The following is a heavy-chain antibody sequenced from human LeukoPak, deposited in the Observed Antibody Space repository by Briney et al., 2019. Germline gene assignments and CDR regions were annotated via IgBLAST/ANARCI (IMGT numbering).Heavy chain of an antibody. J-gene: IGHJ4*02. CDR3: ARGSGWYGDY. Sequence: SETLSLTCAVSGGSISNDNYSWSWIRQPPGKGLEWIGYIYHSGSTYYNPSLKSRVTISVDRSKNQFSLKLSSVTAADTAVYYCARGSGWYGDYWGQGTLVTVSS. CDR2: IYHSGST. D-gene: IGHD6-19*01. CDR1: GGSISNDNYS. V-gene: IGHV4-30-2*01.